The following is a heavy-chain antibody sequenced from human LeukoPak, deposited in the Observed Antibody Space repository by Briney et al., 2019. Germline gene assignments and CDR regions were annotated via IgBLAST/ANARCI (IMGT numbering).Heavy chain of an antibody. J-gene: IGHJ5*02. CDR1: GGTFTSYA. Sequence: SVTVSCKTSGGTFTSYAITCVRQAPGQGLEWMGKIIPISGTTNYAQKFQGRVTFTADESTSTAYMELSSLRSEDTALYYCARKLRLGGNWFDPWGQGTLVTVSS. CDR2: IIPISGTT. CDR3: ARKLRLGGNWFDP. D-gene: IGHD1-26*01. V-gene: IGHV1-69*15.